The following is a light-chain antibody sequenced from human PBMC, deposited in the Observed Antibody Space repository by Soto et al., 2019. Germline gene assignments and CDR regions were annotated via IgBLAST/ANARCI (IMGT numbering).Light chain of an antibody. CDR2: KAS. J-gene: IGKJ1*01. Sequence: IHMTHSPSTLSASLGDRFTITVRASQSISSWLAWYQQKPGKAPKLLIYKASSLESGVPSRFSGSGSGTEFTLTISSLQPDDFATYYCQQYDSYSVTFGQGTKVDIK. CDR3: QQYDSYSVT. V-gene: IGKV1-5*03. CDR1: QSISSW.